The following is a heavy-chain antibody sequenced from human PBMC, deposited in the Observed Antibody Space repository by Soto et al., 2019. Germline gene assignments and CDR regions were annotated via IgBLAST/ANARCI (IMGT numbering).Heavy chain of an antibody. Sequence: TGGSLRLSCAASGFTFSDYYMSWIRQAPGKGLEWVSYISSSSSYTNYADSVKGRFTISRDNAKNSLYLQMNSLRAEDTAVYYCARDSLYYYDSSGYYYDYWGQGTLVTVSS. CDR3: ARDSLYYYDSSGYYYDY. J-gene: IGHJ4*02. CDR2: ISSSSSYT. V-gene: IGHV3-11*06. CDR1: GFTFSDYY. D-gene: IGHD3-22*01.